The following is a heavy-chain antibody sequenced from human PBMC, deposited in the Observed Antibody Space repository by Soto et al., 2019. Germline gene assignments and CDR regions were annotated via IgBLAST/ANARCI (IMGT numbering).Heavy chain of an antibody. CDR3: ATYYYGSGRYHWFAP. CDR2: INHSGST. D-gene: IGHD3-10*01. Sequence: PXETLSLSCPVYGGSFSGYYWSWIRQPPGKGLEWIGEINHSGSTNYNPSLKSRVTISVDTSKNQFSLKLSSVTAADTAVYYCATYYYGSGRYHWFAPWGKGTLVTAS. J-gene: IGHJ5*02. V-gene: IGHV4-34*01. CDR1: GGSFSGYY.